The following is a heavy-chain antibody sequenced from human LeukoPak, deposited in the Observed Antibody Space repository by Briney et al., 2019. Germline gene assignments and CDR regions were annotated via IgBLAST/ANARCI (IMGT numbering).Heavy chain of an antibody. D-gene: IGHD2-2*01. Sequence: GGSLRLSCAASGFTFSSYEMNWVRQAPGKGLEWVSYISSSGSTIYYADSVKGRFTISRDKDKNSLYLQMNSLRAEDTAVYYCARDQVVPAARGVYYYYGMDVWGKGTTVTVSS. CDR1: GFTFSSYE. V-gene: IGHV3-48*03. CDR2: ISSSGSTI. CDR3: ARDQVVPAARGVYYYYGMDV. J-gene: IGHJ6*04.